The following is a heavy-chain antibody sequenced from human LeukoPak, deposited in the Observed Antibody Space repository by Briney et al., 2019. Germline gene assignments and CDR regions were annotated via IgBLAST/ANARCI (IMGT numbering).Heavy chain of an antibody. CDR2: IPNDGSQN. D-gene: IGHD2-21*01. CDR1: GFTFSLYG. CDR3: AKSNRPVIAMVVLDY. Sequence: GGSLRLSCAASGFTFSLYGMHWVRQAPGKGLEWVTFIPNDGSQNHYADSVKGRLTISRDNSKNTLYLQMNNLRAEDTAVYYCAKSNRPVIAMVVLDYWGQGTLVTVSS. J-gene: IGHJ4*02. V-gene: IGHV3-30*02.